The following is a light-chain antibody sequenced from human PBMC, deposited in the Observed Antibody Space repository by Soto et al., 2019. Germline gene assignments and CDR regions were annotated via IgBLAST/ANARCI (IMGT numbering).Light chain of an antibody. Sequence: QSALTQPPSVSGSRGQSVTISCTGTSTDFASYNRVSWYQQPPGTAPKLIIYEASNRPSGVPDRFSGSKSGNTASLTISGLQAADEADYYCSLYTSENTYVFGTGTKVTVL. J-gene: IGLJ1*01. CDR2: EAS. CDR1: STDFASYNR. CDR3: SLYTSENTYV. V-gene: IGLV2-18*01.